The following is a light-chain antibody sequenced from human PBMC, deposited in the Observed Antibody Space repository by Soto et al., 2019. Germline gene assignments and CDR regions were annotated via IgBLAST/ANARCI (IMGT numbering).Light chain of an antibody. CDR2: EVS. J-gene: IGLJ1*01. Sequence: SVLTQPPSVSGSPGQSVAISCTGTSSDVGSYNRVSWYQQPPGTAPKLMIYEVSNRPSGVPDRFPGSKSGNTASLTISGLQAEDEADYYCNSYTTANTYVFGTGTKVTVL. CDR1: SSDVGSYNR. CDR3: NSYTTANTYV. V-gene: IGLV2-18*02.